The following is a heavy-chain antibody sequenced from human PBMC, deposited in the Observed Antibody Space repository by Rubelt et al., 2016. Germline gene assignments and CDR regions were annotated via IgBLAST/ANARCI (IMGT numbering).Heavy chain of an antibody. V-gene: IGHV4-39*01. CDR2: IYYSGNT. CDR1: SGFISGSSYY. D-gene: IGHD1-26*01. J-gene: IGHJ5*02. CDR3: ARRGSGSYYQAWFDP. Sequence: QLQLQESGPGLVKPSETLSLTCTVSSGFISGSSYYWGWIRQPPGKGLEWIGSIYYSGNTYYNPSLKSRVTITVDTSKNQFALKLSSVTAADTAVYYCARRGSGSYYQAWFDPWGQGTLVTVSS.